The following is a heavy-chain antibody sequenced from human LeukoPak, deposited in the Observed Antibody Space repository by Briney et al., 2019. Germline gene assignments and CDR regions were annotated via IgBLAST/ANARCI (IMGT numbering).Heavy chain of an antibody. D-gene: IGHD6-19*01. CDR1: GFTFSSYA. CDR2: IRYDGSIK. Sequence: GGSLRLSCAASGFTFSSYAMHWVRQAPGKGLERVSFIRYDGSIKYYADSVEGRFTISGDNSKNTLYLQMNSLRVDDTAVYYCAKGIAVAGTELADWGQGTLVTVSA. V-gene: IGHV3-30*02. J-gene: IGHJ4*02. CDR3: AKGIAVAGTELAD.